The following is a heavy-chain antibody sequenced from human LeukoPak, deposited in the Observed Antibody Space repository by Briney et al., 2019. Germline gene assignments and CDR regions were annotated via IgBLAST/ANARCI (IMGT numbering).Heavy chain of an antibody. CDR2: IYGDGRT. CDR3: ARGRGLGVVSPYFDY. CDR1: GFSVSNNY. J-gene: IGHJ4*02. Sequence: GGSLRLSCVVSGFSVSNNYIIWVRQAPGNGLERVSVIYGDGRTSHSASVRGRFTISRDNSKNIESLQMNNLRAEDTAVYYCARGRGLGVVSPYFDYWGQGTLVTVSS. V-gene: IGHV3-53*01. D-gene: IGHD3-3*01.